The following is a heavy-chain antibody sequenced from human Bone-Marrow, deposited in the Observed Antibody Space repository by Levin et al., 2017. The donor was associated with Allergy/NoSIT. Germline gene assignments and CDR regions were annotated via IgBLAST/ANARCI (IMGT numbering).Heavy chain of an antibody. CDR1: GFTFTTYA. Sequence: GGSLRLSCAASGFTFTTYAMHWVRQAPGKGLEWVAVISYDGGNIYYADSVKGRFTISRDNPQHTLYLQMDSLRGEDTAVYYCAKSRGREATLSLCDFWGQGTLVTVSS. CDR3: AKSRGREATLSLCDF. D-gene: IGHD1-26*01. V-gene: IGHV3-30*18. J-gene: IGHJ4*02. CDR2: ISYDGGNI.